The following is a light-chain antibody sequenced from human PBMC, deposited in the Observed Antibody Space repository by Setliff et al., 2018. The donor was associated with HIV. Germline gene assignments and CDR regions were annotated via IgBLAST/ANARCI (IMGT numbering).Light chain of an antibody. Sequence: QSALTQPASVSGSPGQSITISCTGTSNDVGGYNYVSWYQQHPGKVPKLMIYDVNNRPSGVSNRFSGSKSGNTASLTISGLQAEDEADYYCSSYTSSTTRVFGTGTKVTVL. CDR2: DVN. CDR3: SSYTSSTTRV. CDR1: SNDVGGYNY. J-gene: IGLJ1*01. V-gene: IGLV2-14*03.